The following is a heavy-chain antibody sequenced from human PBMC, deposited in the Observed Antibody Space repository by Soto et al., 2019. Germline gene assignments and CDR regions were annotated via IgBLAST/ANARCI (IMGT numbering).Heavy chain of an antibody. CDR2: ISAYNGNT. D-gene: IGHD2-2*01. CDR1: GYTFTIYG. V-gene: IGHV1-18*04. CDR3: ARVESSRSFTLDYYGMDV. Sequence: ASVKVSCKASGYTFTIYGISFVRQAPGQGLEWMGWISAYNGNTNYAQKLQGRVTMTTDTSTSTAYMELRSLRSDDTAVYYCARVESSRSFTLDYYGMDVWGQGTTVTVSS. J-gene: IGHJ6*02.